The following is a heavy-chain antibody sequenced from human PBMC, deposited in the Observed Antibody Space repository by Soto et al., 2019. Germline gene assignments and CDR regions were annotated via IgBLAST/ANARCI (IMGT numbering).Heavy chain of an antibody. Sequence: EVQLVESGGGLVKPGGSLRLSCAASGFTFSSYSMNWVRQAPGKGLEWVSSISSSSSYIYYADSVKGRFTISRDNAKNSLYLQMTSLRAEDTAVYYCARAYRTSHYYYYGMDVWGQGTTVTVSS. D-gene: IGHD3-16*01. CDR1: GFTFSSYS. J-gene: IGHJ6*02. V-gene: IGHV3-21*01. CDR2: ISSSSSYI. CDR3: ARAYRTSHYYYYGMDV.